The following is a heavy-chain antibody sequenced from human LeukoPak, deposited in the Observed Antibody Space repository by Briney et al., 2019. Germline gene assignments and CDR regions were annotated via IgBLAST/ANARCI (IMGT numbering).Heavy chain of an antibody. Sequence: SETLSLTCTVSGGSINGYYWSWIRQPPGKGLEWIGYIHYSGSIKYNSSLKSRVTISVDTSKNQFSLKLNSVTAADTAAYYCARERTNYGGIDYWGQGTLVTVSS. CDR2: IHYSGSI. CDR1: GGSINGYY. V-gene: IGHV4-59*01. CDR3: ARERTNYGGIDY. D-gene: IGHD1-7*01. J-gene: IGHJ4*02.